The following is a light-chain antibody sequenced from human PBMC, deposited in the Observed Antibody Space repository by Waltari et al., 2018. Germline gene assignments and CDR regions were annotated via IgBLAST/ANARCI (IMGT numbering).Light chain of an antibody. CDR1: SSDVGDNNY. J-gene: IGLJ3*02. V-gene: IGLV2-14*03. CDR3: SSYTSRSTWV. CDR2: DVT. Sequence: QSALTQPASVSGSPGQSLAISCPGTSSDVGDNNYVSWYQHHPGKAPKLIIYDVTERPSGVSNRFSGSKSGNTASLTISGLQPEDEADFYCSSYTSRSTWVFGGGTKLTVL.